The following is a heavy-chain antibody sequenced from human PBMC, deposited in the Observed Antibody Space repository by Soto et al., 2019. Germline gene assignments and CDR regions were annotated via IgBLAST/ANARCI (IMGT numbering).Heavy chain of an antibody. Sequence: ASVKVSCKASGYTFTGYYMHWVRQAPGQGLEWMGWINPNSGGTNYAQKFQGWVTMTRDTSISTAYMELSRLRSDDTAVYYCARDFYDSSGYYYGGXFDYWGQGTTVTVSS. D-gene: IGHD3-22*01. V-gene: IGHV1-2*04. CDR1: GYTFTGYY. CDR2: INPNSGGT. CDR3: ARDFYDSSGYYYGGXFDY. J-gene: IGHJ4*03.